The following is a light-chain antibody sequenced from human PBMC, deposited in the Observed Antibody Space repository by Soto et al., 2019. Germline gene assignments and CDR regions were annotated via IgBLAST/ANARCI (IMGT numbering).Light chain of an antibody. CDR2: DAS. CDR3: QQYDNLPLS. J-gene: IGKJ2*01. CDR1: QDISNY. Sequence: DIQMTQSPSSLSASVGDRVTITCQASQDISNYLNWYQQKPGKAPKLLIYDASNLETGVPSRFSGSGPCTDFTFTISTLQPDDLPTYYCQQYDNLPLSFGQGTELEIK. V-gene: IGKV1-33*01.